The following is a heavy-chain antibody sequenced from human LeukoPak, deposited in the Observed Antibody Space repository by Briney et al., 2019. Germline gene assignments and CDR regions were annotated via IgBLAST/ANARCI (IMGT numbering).Heavy chain of an antibody. J-gene: IGHJ4*02. D-gene: IGHD3-22*01. Sequence: PGGSLRLSCAASGFSFITYSMNWVRQAPGKGLEWVAYISSSSSTIYFADSVKGRFTMSRDNAKNTLYLQMNSLRAEDTAVYYCARGLPTNYYDSSGTLDYWGQGTLVTVSS. CDR2: ISSSSSTI. CDR3: ARGLPTNYYDSSGTLDY. CDR1: GFSFITYS. V-gene: IGHV3-48*01.